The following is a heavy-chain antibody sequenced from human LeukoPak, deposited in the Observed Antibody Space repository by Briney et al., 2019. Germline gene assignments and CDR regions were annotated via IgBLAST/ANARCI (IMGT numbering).Heavy chain of an antibody. CDR2: ISYDGSNK. CDR1: GFTFNSYG. CDR3: AKDQTTVWIGHADY. J-gene: IGHJ4*02. Sequence: QPGRSLRLSCAASGFTFNSYGMHWVRQAPGKGLEWVAVISYDGSNKYYADSVKGRFTISRDNSKNTLYLQMNSLRAEDTAVCYCAKDQTTVWIGHADYWGQGTLVTVSS. V-gene: IGHV3-30*18. D-gene: IGHD4-11*01.